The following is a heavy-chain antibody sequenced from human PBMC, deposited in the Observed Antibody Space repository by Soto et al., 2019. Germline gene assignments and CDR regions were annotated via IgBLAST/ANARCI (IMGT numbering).Heavy chain of an antibody. V-gene: IGHV4-4*02. D-gene: IGHD3-10*01. J-gene: IGHJ3*01. CDR2: TRHSGKT. CDR3: ARHVNIGSENSTFWAFDF. Sequence: QVHLQESGPGLVNPSGTVSLTCAVSGGSISSTQWWTWVRQPPGKALVWLVETRHSGKTVYNPSLNSRDTILLTMHILRLVMQLTSAIAAVPAVVFSARHVNIGSENSTFWAFDFWGQGTVVTVS. CDR1: GGSISSTQW.